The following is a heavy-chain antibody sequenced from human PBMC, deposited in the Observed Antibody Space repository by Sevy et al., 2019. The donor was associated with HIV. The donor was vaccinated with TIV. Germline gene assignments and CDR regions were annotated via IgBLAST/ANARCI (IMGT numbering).Heavy chain of an antibody. D-gene: IGHD3-9*01. Sequence: GGSLRLSCAASGFTFNIYAMTWVRQAPGKGLKWVSTISSSGTSTYYAGSVKGRFTISRDNSKNTLYLQMNSLRAEDTAIYFCAKDHDNNWFDPWGQGTLVTVSS. J-gene: IGHJ5*02. CDR2: ISSSGTST. CDR1: GFTFNIYA. V-gene: IGHV3-23*01. CDR3: AKDHDNNWFDP.